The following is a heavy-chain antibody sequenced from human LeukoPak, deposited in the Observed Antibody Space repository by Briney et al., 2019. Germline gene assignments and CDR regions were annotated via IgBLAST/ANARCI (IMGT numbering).Heavy chain of an antibody. V-gene: IGHV3-33*01. CDR1: GFTFSSYG. CDR3: ARGPVAYYYGSGTGGMDV. Sequence: GGSLRLSCAASGFTFSSYGMHSVRQAPGKGLEWVAVIWYDGSNKYYADSVKGRFTISRDNSKNTLYLQMNSLRAEDTAVYYCARGPVAYYYGSGTGGMDVWGKGTTVTVS. CDR2: IWYDGSNK. D-gene: IGHD3-10*01. J-gene: IGHJ6*04.